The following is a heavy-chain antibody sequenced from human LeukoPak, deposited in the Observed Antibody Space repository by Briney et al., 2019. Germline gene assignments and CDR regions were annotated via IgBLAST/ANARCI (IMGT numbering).Heavy chain of an antibody. J-gene: IGHJ3*02. D-gene: IGHD3-22*01. Sequence: SETLSLTCTVSGGSISSYYWSWIRQPAGKGLEWIGRIYTSGSTNYNPSLKSRVTMSVDTSKNQFSLKLRSVTATDTAVYYCAREVDYYDSSGYYTHGAFGIWGQGTMVTVSS. CDR2: IYTSGST. V-gene: IGHV4-4*07. CDR1: GGSISSYY. CDR3: AREVDYYDSSGYYTHGAFGI.